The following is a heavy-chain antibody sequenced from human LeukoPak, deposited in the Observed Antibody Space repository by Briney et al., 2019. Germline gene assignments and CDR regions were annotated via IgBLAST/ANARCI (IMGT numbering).Heavy chain of an antibody. D-gene: IGHD6-19*01. V-gene: IGHV3-21*01. CDR3: ARAIAVAGLDY. CDR1: GFTFSSYS. J-gene: IGHJ4*02. Sequence: GGSLRLSCAASGFTFSSYSMNWVRQAPGKRLEWVSSISSSSSYIYYADSVKGRFTISRDSSKNTLYLQMNSLRAEDTAVYYCARAIAVAGLDYWGQGTLVTVSS. CDR2: ISSSSSYI.